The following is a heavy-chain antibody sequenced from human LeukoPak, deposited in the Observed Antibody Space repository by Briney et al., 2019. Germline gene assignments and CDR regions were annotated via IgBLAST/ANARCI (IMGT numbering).Heavy chain of an antibody. J-gene: IGHJ3*02. Sequence: GGSLRLSCAASGFTFSSYSMNWVRQAPGKGLEWVSSISSSSSYIYYADSVKGRFIISRDNAKNSLYLQMNSLRAEDTAVYYCARGKMATGAFDIWGQGTMVTVSS. V-gene: IGHV3-21*01. CDR1: GFTFSSYS. CDR3: ARGKMATGAFDI. CDR2: ISSSSSYI. D-gene: IGHD5-24*01.